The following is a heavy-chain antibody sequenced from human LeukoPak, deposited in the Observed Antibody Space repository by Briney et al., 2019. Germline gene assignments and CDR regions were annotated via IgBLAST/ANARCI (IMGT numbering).Heavy chain of an antibody. J-gene: IGHJ4*01. D-gene: IGHD6-19*01. CDR2: IYRSGST. CDR1: GYSISSGYY. Sequence: SETLSLTCTVSGYSISSGYYWVWIRQSPGKGPEWIGSIYRSGSTYYNPSLKSRVIISVDTSKNQFSLKLSSVTAADTAVYYCARLPGAVAGTNWGHGTLVTVSS. V-gene: IGHV4-38-2*02. CDR3: ARLPGAVAGTN.